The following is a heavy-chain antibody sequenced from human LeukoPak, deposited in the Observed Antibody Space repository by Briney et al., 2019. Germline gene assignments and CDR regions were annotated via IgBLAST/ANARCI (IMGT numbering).Heavy chain of an antibody. CDR2: IDWDDDK. V-gene: IGHV2-70*01. Sequence: SGPTLLNPTQTLTLTCTFSGISLSTSGMCVSWIRQPAGKALVGLAPIDWDDDKYYSTSLKTRLTISNDTSKNQVVLTMTNMDPVDTATYCCARGTIAAADAFDIWGQGTMVTVSS. CDR1: GISLSTSGMC. D-gene: IGHD6-13*01. J-gene: IGHJ3*02. CDR3: ARGTIAAADAFDI.